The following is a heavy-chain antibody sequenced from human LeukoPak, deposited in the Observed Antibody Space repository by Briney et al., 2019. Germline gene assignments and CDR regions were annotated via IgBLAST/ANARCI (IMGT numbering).Heavy chain of an antibody. Sequence: GGSLRLSCAASGFTSSSYSMNWVRQAPGKGLEWVSSISSSSSYIYYADSVKGRFTISRDNAKNSLYLQMNSLRAEDTAVYYCASWYGGYVGYFDYWGQGTLVTVSS. J-gene: IGHJ4*02. CDR1: GFTSSSYS. V-gene: IGHV3-21*01. CDR2: ISSSSSYI. D-gene: IGHD5-12*01. CDR3: ASWYGGYVGYFDY.